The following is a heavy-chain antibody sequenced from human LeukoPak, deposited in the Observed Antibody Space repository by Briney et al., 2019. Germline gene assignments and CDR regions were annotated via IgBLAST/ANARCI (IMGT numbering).Heavy chain of an antibody. Sequence: GASVKVSCKASGYTFTGYYMHWVRQAHGQGLEWMGWINPNSGGTNYAQKFQGRVTMTRDTSISTAYMELSRLRSDDTAVYYCARVRVYYYDSSGYYDAFDIWGQGTMVTVSS. D-gene: IGHD3-22*01. V-gene: IGHV1-2*02. CDR3: ARVRVYYYDSSGYYDAFDI. J-gene: IGHJ3*02. CDR2: INPNSGGT. CDR1: GYTFTGYY.